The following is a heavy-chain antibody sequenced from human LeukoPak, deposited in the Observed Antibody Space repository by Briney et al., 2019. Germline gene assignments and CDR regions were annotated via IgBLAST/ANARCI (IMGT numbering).Heavy chain of an antibody. V-gene: IGHV1-18*01. CDR1: GYTFRSYG. D-gene: IGHD6-13*01. Sequence: ASVKVSCKASGYTFRSYGISWMRQAPGQGLEWMGWISPYSGSTNYPQKFQGRVTVTTDTSTSTAYMELRSLRSDDTAVYFCARALREYSSSWFSDFWGQGTLVTVSS. CDR3: ARALREYSSSWFSDF. CDR2: ISPYSGST. J-gene: IGHJ4*02.